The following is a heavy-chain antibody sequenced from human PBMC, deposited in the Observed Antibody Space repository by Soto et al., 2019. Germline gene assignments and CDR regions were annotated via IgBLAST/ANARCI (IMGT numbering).Heavy chain of an antibody. V-gene: IGHV3-30*18. D-gene: IGHD4-17*01. CDR3: AKGPVTHAHSASDYYSMDV. Sequence: QVQLVESGGGVVQPGRSLRLSCAASGYSLSSYDIHWVRQAPVKGLEWVALVPNRGSDTYYVASVKGRFTVSRDNSKNTAYLQMRSLRVEYTAVSFCAKGPVTHAHSASDYYSMDVWCQVNTVNVS. CDR2: VPNRGSDT. CDR1: GYSLSSYD. J-gene: IGHJ6*02.